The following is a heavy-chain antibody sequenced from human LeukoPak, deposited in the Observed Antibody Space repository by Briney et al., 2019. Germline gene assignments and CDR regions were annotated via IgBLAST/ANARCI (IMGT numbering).Heavy chain of an antibody. CDR1: GFTFRSYS. D-gene: IGHD6-13*01. CDR2: ISSSSSTI. J-gene: IGHJ4*02. CDR3: ARDRVAAAGSIDY. Sequence: GGSLRLSCAASGFTFRSYSMNWVRQAPGKGLEWVSYISSSSSTIYYADSVKGRFTISRDNAKNSLYLQMNSLRAEDTAVYYCARDRVAAAGSIDYWGQGTLVTVSS. V-gene: IGHV3-48*04.